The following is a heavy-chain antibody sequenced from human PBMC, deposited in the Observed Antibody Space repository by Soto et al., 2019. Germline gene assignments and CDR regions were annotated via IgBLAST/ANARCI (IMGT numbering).Heavy chain of an antibody. J-gene: IGHJ4*02. Sequence: QVQLVESGGGVVQPGTSLRLSCAASGFTFSGYGVHWVRQAPGKGLEWVATISYDETATYYSDSVKGRFTISRDNSKNTLFLQTNSLRTEYTAMYYCAKGSEWLVTWDCDYWVPGTLVTVSS. V-gene: IGHV3-30*18. CDR1: GFTFSGYG. CDR2: ISYDETAT. CDR3: AKGSEWLVTWDCDY. D-gene: IGHD6-19*01.